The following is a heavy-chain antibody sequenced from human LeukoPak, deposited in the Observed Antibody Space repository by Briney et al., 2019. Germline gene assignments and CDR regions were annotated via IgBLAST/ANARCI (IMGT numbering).Heavy chain of an antibody. CDR3: ARERRSWYYFDY. J-gene: IGHJ4*02. V-gene: IGHV3-43D*03. CDR1: GFTFDDYA. Sequence: GGSLRLSCAASGFTFDDYAMHWVRQAPGKGLEWVSLISWDGGSTYYADSVKGRFTISRDNSKNSLYLQMNSLRAEDTALYYCARERRSWYYFDYWGQGTLVTVSS. CDR2: ISWDGGST. D-gene: IGHD6-13*01.